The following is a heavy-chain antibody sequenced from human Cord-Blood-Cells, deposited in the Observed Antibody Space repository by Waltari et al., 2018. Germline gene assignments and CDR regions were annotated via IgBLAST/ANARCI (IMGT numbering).Heavy chain of an antibody. Sequence: EVQRVESGGGLVKPGGSLRLSCAASGFTFSSSSMNWVRQAPGKGLEWVSSISSSSSYIYYADSVKGRFTISRDNAKNSLYLQMNSLRAEDTAVYYCARYSSSWYAFDIWGQGTMVTVSS. CDR3: ARYSSSWYAFDI. V-gene: IGHV3-21*01. CDR1: GFTFSSSS. J-gene: IGHJ3*02. D-gene: IGHD6-13*01. CDR2: ISSSSSYI.